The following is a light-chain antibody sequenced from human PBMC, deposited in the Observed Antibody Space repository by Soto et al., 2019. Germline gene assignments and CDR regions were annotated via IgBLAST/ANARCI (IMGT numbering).Light chain of an antibody. CDR1: QSVSSSY. CDR2: GAS. Sequence: EVVLAQSPGTLSLSLGERATLSCRASQSVSSSYLAWYQQKPGQAPRLLIYGASSRATGIPDRFSGSGSGTDFTLTVSRLESYDYAFCDYQDQDT. J-gene: IGKJ2*01. V-gene: IGKV3-20*01. CDR3: QDQDT.